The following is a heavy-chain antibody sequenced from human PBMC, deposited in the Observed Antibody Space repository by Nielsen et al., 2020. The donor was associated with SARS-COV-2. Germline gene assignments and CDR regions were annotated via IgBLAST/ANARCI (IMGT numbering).Heavy chain of an antibody. V-gene: IGHV3-9*01. CDR1: GFTFADYA. CDR2: ISCNSGSI. Sequence: GGSMRLSCAASGFTFADYAMHWVRQAPGKGLEWVSGISCNSGSIGYADSVKGRFTISRDNAKNSLYLQMNSLRAEDKALYYCASLPSDKWDYYGMDVWGQGTTVTVSS. J-gene: IGHJ6*02. CDR3: ASLPSDKWDYYGMDV. D-gene: IGHD1-26*01.